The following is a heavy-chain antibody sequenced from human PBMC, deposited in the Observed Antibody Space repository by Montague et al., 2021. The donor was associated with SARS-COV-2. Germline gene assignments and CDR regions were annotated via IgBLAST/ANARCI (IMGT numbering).Heavy chain of an antibody. CDR3: ARHGRHCYAHFAY. J-gene: IGHJ4*02. CDR2: IYYSGST. CDR1: GGSISSSSYY. Sequence: SETLSLTCTVSGGSISSSSYYWGWIRQPPGKGLEWIGSIYYSGSTYYNASLKSRVTISVDTSKNQFSLKLNSVTAADTAVYYCARHGRHCYAHFAYWGQGTLVTVSS. D-gene: IGHD2-2*01. V-gene: IGHV4-39*01.